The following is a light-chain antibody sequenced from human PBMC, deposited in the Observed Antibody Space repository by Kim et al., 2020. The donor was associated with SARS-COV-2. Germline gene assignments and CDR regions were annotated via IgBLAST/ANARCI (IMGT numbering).Light chain of an antibody. CDR2: DTD. CDR1: AGPVTRSRY. J-gene: IGLJ2*01. V-gene: IGLV7-46*01. CDR3: LLTFGGVRSV. Sequence: GVAVTLTGDSSAGPVTRSRYPSGLQQKSGQAPKTLIYDTDKRHSWTPDRFAGSLLGGKAALILSDAQAEDEADYYCLLTFGGVRSVFGAGTQLTVL.